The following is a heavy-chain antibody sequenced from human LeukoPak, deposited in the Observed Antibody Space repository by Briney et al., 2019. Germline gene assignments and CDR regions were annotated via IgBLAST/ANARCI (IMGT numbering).Heavy chain of an antibody. D-gene: IGHD3-22*01. CDR1: GGSISSYY. CDR3: ARDWELYYYDSSGYYRSGIMDAFDI. V-gene: IGHV4-4*07. CDR2: IYTSGGT. Sequence: SETLSLTCTVSGGSISSYYWSWIRQPAGKGLVWIGRIYTSGGTNYNPSRESRVTMPVDTSKNQYSLKLSSATAADTAVYYCARDWELYYYDSSGYYRSGIMDAFDIWGQGTMVTVSS. J-gene: IGHJ3*02.